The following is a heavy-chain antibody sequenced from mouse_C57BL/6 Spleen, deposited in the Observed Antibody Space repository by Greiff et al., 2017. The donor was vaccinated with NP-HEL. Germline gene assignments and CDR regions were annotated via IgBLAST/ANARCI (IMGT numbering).Heavy chain of an antibody. Sequence: VQLQQSGPELVKPGASVKISCKASGYAFSSSWMNWVKQRPGQGLEWIGRIYPGDGDTNYNGKFKGKATLTADKSSSTAYMQLSSLTSEDSAVYFCARVGLYDYDGAMDYWGQGTSVTVSS. V-gene: IGHV1-82*01. CDR2: IYPGDGDT. CDR3: ARVGLYDYDGAMDY. D-gene: IGHD2-4*01. J-gene: IGHJ4*01. CDR1: GYAFSSSW.